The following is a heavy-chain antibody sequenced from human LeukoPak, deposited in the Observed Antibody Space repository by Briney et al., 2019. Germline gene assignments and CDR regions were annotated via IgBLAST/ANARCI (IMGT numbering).Heavy chain of an antibody. CDR2: INPSGGST. V-gene: IGHV1-46*01. CDR1: GYTFTSYY. D-gene: IGHD2-21*02. CDR3: ARGGSCNSASGGDCSHLLIA. J-gene: IGHJ5*02. Sequence: ASVKVSCKASGYTFTSYYMHWVRQAPGQGLEWMGIINPSGGSTTYAHKFQGRLTMTRDTSTSTVYMELSSLRSEDTAVYYCARGGSCNSASGGDCSHLLIAWGQGTLVTVSS.